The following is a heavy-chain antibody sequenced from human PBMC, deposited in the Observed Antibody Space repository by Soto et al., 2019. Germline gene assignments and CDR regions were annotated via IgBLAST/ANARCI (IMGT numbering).Heavy chain of an antibody. CDR1: GFTFSRAW. CDR3: TTVSLHFWWGAFDI. D-gene: IGHD2-8*02. V-gene: IGHV3-15*07. J-gene: IGHJ3*02. CDR2: IRSKADGGTT. Sequence: EVQLVESGGGLVKPGGSLRLCCAASGFTFSRAWVNWVRLAPGKGLEWVGRIRSKADGGTTDYTAPVEGRFTVSRDDSKNTAYLQMNSLKTEDTAVYYCTTVSLHFWWGAFDIWGLGTMLTVSS.